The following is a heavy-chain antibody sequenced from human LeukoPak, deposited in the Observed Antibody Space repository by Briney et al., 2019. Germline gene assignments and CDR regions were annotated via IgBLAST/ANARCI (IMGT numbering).Heavy chain of an antibody. Sequence: PGGSLRLSCAASGFTFSSYAMHWVRQAPGKGLEYVSAISSNGGSTYYANSVKGRFTISRDNSKNTLYLQMNSLRAEDTAVYYCAKVSHSPISALDYWGQGTLVTVSS. D-gene: IGHD2-2*02. J-gene: IGHJ4*02. CDR3: AKVSHSPISALDY. CDR1: GFTFSSYA. V-gene: IGHV3-64*01. CDR2: ISSNGGST.